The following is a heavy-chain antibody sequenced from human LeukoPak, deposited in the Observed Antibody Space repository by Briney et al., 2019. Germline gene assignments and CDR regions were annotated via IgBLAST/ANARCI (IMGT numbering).Heavy chain of an antibody. CDR3: ARVGSIAVAGTLHYYFDY. Sequence: SETLSLTCTDSGGSISSYYWSWIRQPAGKGLEWIGRIYTSGSTNYNPSLKSRVTMSVDTSKNQFSLKLSSVTAADTAVYYCARVGSIAVAGTLHYYFDYWGQGTLVTVSS. CDR2: IYTSGST. V-gene: IGHV4-4*07. CDR1: GGSISSYY. J-gene: IGHJ4*02. D-gene: IGHD6-19*01.